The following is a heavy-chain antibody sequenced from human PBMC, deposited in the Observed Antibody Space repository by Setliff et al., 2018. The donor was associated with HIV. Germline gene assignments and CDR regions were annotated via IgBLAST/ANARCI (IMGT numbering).Heavy chain of an antibody. CDR3: ARVRLELRQYWFDS. D-gene: IGHD1-7*01. Sequence: SETLSLTCTVSGGSISSSSYYWGWIRQPPGKGREWIGSIFYSGSANYNPSLKRRVTISVDTSKNQFSLKLNSVTAADTAVYYCARVRLELRQYWFDSWGQGSPVTVSS. CDR1: GGSISSSSYY. CDR2: IFYSGSA. V-gene: IGHV4-39*07. J-gene: IGHJ5*01.